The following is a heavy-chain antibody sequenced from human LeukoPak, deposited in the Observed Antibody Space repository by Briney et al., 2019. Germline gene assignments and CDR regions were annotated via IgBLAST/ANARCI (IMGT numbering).Heavy chain of an antibody. CDR3: ARGRYDSSGSYSLFDY. V-gene: IGHV3-21*01. CDR1: GFTFCSYS. J-gene: IGHJ4*02. D-gene: IGHD3-22*01. CDR2: ITRSSIYI. Sequence: GGSLRLSCAASGFTFCSYSMNWVRQAPGKGLEWVSCITRSSIYIYYADSVKGRFTISRDNAKNSLYLQMNSLRAEDTAVYYCARGRYDSSGSYSLFDYWGQGTLVTVSS.